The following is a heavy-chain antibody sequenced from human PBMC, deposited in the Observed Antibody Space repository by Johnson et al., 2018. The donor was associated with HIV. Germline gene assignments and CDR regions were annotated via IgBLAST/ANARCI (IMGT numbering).Heavy chain of an antibody. CDR3: AKGEAQEGWIQILSYAFDF. J-gene: IGHJ3*01. V-gene: IGHV3-20*04. Sequence: VQLVESGGGLVQPGGSLRLSCAASGFTFSSYDMHWVRQATGKGLEWVSGINWTGGSTDYADSVKGRFTISSDNAKNSLYLQMNNLRSEETAVYYCAKGEAQEGWIQILSYAFDFWGRGTMVIVSS. CDR1: GFTFSSYD. D-gene: IGHD5-18*01. CDR2: INWTGGST.